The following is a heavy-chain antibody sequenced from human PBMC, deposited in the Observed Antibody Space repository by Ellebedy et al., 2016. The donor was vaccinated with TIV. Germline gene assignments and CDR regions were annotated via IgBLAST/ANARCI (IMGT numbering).Heavy chain of an antibody. Sequence: GGSLRLSCAASGFTLSSYAMNWVRQAPGKGLEWVAAITSGGASIYYADSVKGRFTVSRDNSRTTLYLQMNSPRADDPAVYYCAKSAGVAAAYCMDGWGQGTTVTVSS. CDR3: AKSAGVAAAYCMDG. D-gene: IGHD6-13*01. CDR1: GFTLSSYA. V-gene: IGHV3-23*01. CDR2: ITSGGASI. J-gene: IGHJ6*02.